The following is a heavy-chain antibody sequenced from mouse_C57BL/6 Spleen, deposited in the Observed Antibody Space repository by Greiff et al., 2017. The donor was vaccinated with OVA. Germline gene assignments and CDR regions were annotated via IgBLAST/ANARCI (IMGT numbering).Heavy chain of an antibody. CDR1: GYTFTSYG. Sequence: QVQLQQSGAELARPGASVKLSCKASGYTFTSYGISWVKQRTGQGLEWIGEIYPRSGNTYYNEKFKGKATLTADKSSSTAYMELRSLTSEDSAGYVCARRLSTMVTTGAMDYWGQGTSVTVSS. CDR3: ARRLSTMVTTGAMDY. D-gene: IGHD2-2*01. V-gene: IGHV1-81*01. CDR2: IYPRSGNT. J-gene: IGHJ4*01.